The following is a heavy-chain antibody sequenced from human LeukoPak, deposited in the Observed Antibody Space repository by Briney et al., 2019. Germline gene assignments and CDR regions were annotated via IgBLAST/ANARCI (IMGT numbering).Heavy chain of an antibody. Sequence: GGSLRLSCAASGFTFSSYSMHWVRQAPGKGLEWVAVISYDGSNKYYADSVKGRFTISRDNSKNTLYLQMNSLRAEDTAVYYCAKLTSHTAMARTDDYWGQGTLVTVSS. J-gene: IGHJ4*02. CDR1: GFTFSSYS. D-gene: IGHD5-18*01. CDR2: ISYDGSNK. V-gene: IGHV3-30*04. CDR3: AKLTSHTAMARTDDY.